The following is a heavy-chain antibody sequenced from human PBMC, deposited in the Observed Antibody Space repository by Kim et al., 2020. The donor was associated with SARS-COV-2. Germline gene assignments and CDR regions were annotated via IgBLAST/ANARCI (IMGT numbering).Heavy chain of an antibody. J-gene: IGHJ6*02. D-gene: IGHD3-10*01. CDR3: AGAMVRGVIITGGMDV. V-gene: IGHV3-53*01. Sequence: DSVKGRFTISRDKSKNTLYLQMNSLRAEDTAVYDGAGAMVRGVIITGGMDVWGQGTTVTVSS.